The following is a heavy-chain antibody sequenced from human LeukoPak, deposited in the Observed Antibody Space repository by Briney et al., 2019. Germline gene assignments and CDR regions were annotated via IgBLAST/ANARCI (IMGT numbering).Heavy chain of an antibody. D-gene: IGHD6-13*01. CDR2: TYYRSKWYS. Sequence: SQTLSLTCAISGDSVSSKSAAWNWSRQSPSRGLEWLGRTYYRSKWYSDYAVSVKSRITINPDTSKNQFSLQLNSVTPEDTAVYYCAKGPGQLDYWGQGTLVTVSS. V-gene: IGHV6-1*01. CDR3: AKGPGQLDY. CDR1: GDSVSSKSAA. J-gene: IGHJ4*02.